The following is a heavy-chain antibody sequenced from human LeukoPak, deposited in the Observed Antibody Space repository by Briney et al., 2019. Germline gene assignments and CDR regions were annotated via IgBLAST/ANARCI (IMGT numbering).Heavy chain of an antibody. CDR1: RGSISGYS. J-gene: IGHJ5*02. D-gene: IGHD4/OR15-4a*01. CDR3: VRGPYGASISKWFDP. Sequence: SETLSLTCTVSRGSISGYSWSWIRQSPGGGLEWLGYIYYSGDTAYNPSLRSRVTLSVDTSKNQFSLQLRSVTTADTAVYYCVRGPYGASISKWFDPWGQGTQVIVSP. V-gene: IGHV4-59*01. CDR2: IYYSGDT.